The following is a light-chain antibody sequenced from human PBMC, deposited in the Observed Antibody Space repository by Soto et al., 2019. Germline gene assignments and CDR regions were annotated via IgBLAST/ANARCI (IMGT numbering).Light chain of an antibody. CDR3: SSYTNINTRACV. Sequence: QSALTQPPSASGSPGQSVTISCTGTSGDIGGYDYVSWYQQHPGKAPKLMIYEVTKRPSGVSNRFSGSKSGNTASLTISGLQAEDEAEYYCSSYTNINTRACVFGTGTRSPS. CDR1: SGDIGGYDY. CDR2: EVT. J-gene: IGLJ1*01. V-gene: IGLV2-14*01.